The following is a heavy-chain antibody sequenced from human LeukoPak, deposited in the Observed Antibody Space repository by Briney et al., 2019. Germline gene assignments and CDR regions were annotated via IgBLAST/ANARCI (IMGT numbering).Heavy chain of an antibody. CDR2: IKEDGSDK. J-gene: IGHJ4*02. Sequence: GGSLRLSCIASGFTFAHYWMSWVRQAPGKGLEWVASIKEDGSDKYYVDSVKGRFTISRDNTQNSLYVQMNSLRAKDTAVYYCARPKDAVTIFDYWGQGILVTVSS. V-gene: IGHV3-7*01. D-gene: IGHD4-17*01. CDR1: GFTFAHYW. CDR3: ARPKDAVTIFDY.